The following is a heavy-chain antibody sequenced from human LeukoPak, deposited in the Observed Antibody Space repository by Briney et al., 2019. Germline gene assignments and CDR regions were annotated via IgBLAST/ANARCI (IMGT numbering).Heavy chain of an antibody. Sequence: GGSLRLSCAASGFTFSVYALHRVRQAPGKGLEDVSAINTYGRDTYYASSVEGRFTISRDNTRNTVWLQMDSLRPEDTAVYYCARDPGFGGSYYFHYWGQGTLVTVSS. J-gene: IGHJ4*02. CDR2: INTYGRDT. CDR1: GFTFSVYA. CDR3: ARDPGFGGSYYFHY. D-gene: IGHD1-26*01. V-gene: IGHV3-64*01.